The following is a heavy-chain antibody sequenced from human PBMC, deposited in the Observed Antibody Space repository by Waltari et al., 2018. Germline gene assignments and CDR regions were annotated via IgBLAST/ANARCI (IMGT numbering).Heavy chain of an antibody. Sequence: EVQLLESGGGLVQPGGSLRLSCAASGFTFSSYAMSWVRQAPGKGLEWVSAISGSGGSTYYADSVKGRFTISRDNSKNTLYLQMNSLRAEDTAVYYCARGSRYPYYYYGMDVWGQGTTVTVSS. D-gene: IGHD2-2*02. CDR2: ISGSGGST. CDR1: GFTFSSYA. J-gene: IGHJ6*02. CDR3: ARGSRYPYYYYGMDV. V-gene: IGHV3-23*01.